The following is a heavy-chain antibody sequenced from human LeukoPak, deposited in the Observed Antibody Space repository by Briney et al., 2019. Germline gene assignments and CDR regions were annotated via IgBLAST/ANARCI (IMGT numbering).Heavy chain of an antibody. CDR2: IYYSGST. CDR1: GGSISSGGYY. V-gene: IGHV4-31*03. CDR3: ARAGTDFWSGYYLFDY. J-gene: IGHJ4*02. Sequence: PSETLSLTCTVSGGSISSGGYYWSCIRQHPGKGLEWIGYIYYSGSTYYNPSLKSRVTISVDTSKNQFSLKLSSVTAADTAVYYCARAGTDFWSGYYLFDYWGQGTLVTVSS. D-gene: IGHD3-3*01.